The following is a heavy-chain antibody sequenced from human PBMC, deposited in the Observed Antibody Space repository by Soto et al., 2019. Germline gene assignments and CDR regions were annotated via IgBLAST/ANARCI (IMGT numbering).Heavy chain of an antibody. CDR1: GFTFSGSA. Sequence: GGSLSLSCAASGFTFSGSAMHWVRQASGKGLEWVGRIRSKANSYATAYAASVKGRFTISRDDSKNTAYLQMNSLKTEDTAVYYCTSHTSQVASQVKWGQGTMVTVSS. CDR3: TSHTSQVASQVK. J-gene: IGHJ3*01. D-gene: IGHD5-12*01. CDR2: IRSKANSYAT. V-gene: IGHV3-73*01.